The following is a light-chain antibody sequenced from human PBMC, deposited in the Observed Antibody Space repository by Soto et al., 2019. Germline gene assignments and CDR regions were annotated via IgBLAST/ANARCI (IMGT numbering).Light chain of an antibody. V-gene: IGLV2-14*03. CDR1: SSDVGGYNY. CDR2: DVS. Sequence: QSALTQPASVSGSPGQSITISCTGTSSDVGGYNYVSWYQQHPGKAPKLMIYDVSNRPSGVSNRFSGSKSGNTASLTISGLQAEDEADYYGCSYTSSSTPVVFGGGTKRTVL. CDR3: CSYTSSSTPVV. J-gene: IGLJ2*01.